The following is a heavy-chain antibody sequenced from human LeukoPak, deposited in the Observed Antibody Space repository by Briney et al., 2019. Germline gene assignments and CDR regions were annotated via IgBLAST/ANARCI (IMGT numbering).Heavy chain of an antibody. D-gene: IGHD1-26*01. CDR1: GGSFSGYY. J-gene: IGHJ6*02. CDR2: INHSGST. CDR3: ARALLGNYYYGMDV. V-gene: IGHV4-34*01. Sequence: SETLSLTCAVYGGSFSGYYWSWIRQPPGKGLEWIGEINHSGSTNYNPSLKSRVTISVDTSKNQFSLKLSSVTAADTAVYYCARALLGNYYYGMDVWGQGTTVTVSS.